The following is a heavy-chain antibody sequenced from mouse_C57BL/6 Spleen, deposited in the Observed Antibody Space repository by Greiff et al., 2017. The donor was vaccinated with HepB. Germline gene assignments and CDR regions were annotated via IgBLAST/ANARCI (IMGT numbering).Heavy chain of an antibody. J-gene: IGHJ2*01. D-gene: IGHD1-1*01. Sequence: QVQLQQPGAELVKPGASVKMSCKASGYTFTSYWITWVKQRPGQGLEWIGDIYPGSGSTNYNEKFKSKATLTVDTSSSTAYMQLSSLTSEDSAVYYCARPLRTTVVAHFDYWGQGTTLTVSS. V-gene: IGHV1-55*01. CDR3: ARPLRTTVVAHFDY. CDR2: IYPGSGST. CDR1: GYTFTSYW.